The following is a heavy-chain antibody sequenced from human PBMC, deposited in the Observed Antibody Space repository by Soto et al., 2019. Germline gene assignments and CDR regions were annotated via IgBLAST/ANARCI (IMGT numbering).Heavy chain of an antibody. CDR1: GGSVSSGSYY. Sequence: QVQLQESGPGLVKPSETLSLTCTVSGGSVSSGSYYWSWIRQPPGKGLEWIGYIYYSGSTNYNPSLKSRVTISVDTSKSQFSLKLSSVTAADTAVYYCARVWELLHFDAFDIWGQGTMVTVSS. CDR3: ARVWELLHFDAFDI. D-gene: IGHD1-26*01. J-gene: IGHJ3*02. V-gene: IGHV4-61*01. CDR2: IYYSGST.